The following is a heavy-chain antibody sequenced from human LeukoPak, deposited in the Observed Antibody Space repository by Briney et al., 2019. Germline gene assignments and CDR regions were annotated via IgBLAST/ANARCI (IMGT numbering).Heavy chain of an antibody. D-gene: IGHD3-22*01. V-gene: IGHV3-30*03. CDR2: ISYDGSNK. Sequence: LSLTCAVSGGSISSYYWSWIRQAPGKGLEWVAVISYDGSNKYYADSVKGRFTISRDNSKNTLYLQMNSLRAEDTAVYYCARVRYYYDSSGYVDDAFDIWGQGTMVTVSS. CDR3: ARVRYYYDSSGYVDDAFDI. J-gene: IGHJ3*02. CDR1: GGSISSYY.